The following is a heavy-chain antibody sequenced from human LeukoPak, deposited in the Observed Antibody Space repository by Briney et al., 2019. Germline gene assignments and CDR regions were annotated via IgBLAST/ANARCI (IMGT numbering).Heavy chain of an antibody. CDR3: ARGRAAAD. J-gene: IGHJ4*02. CDR1: GYTFTDYY. D-gene: IGHD2-15*01. V-gene: IGHV1-2*02. CDR2: INPDSGGT. Sequence: GASVKVSCKVSGYTFTDYYMHWVRQAPGQGLEWMGWINPDSGGTNYAQKFQGRVTVTRNTSISTAYMEMSRLRSDDTAVYYCARGRAAADWGQGTLVTVSS.